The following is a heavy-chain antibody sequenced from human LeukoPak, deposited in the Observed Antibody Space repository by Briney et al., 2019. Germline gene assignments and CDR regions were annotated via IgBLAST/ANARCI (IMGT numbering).Heavy chain of an antibody. Sequence: GGSLRLSCAASGFTVSNKYMTWVRQAPGKGLEWVSLIYSDGRTYYADSVKGRCTISRDNSKNTLYLQMNSLRAEDTAVYYCAKMGSGTSNYYYYYYMDVWGKGTTVTISS. V-gene: IGHV3-53*01. D-gene: IGHD1-14*01. J-gene: IGHJ6*03. CDR1: GFTVSNKY. CDR3: AKMGSGTSNYYYYYYMDV. CDR2: IYSDGRT.